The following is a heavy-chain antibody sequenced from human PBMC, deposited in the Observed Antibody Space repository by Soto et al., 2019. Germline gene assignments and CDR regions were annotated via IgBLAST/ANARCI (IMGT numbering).Heavy chain of an antibody. CDR1: GFTSSGSA. V-gene: IGHV3-73*01. Sequence: EVQLVESGGGLVQPGGSLKLSCAASGFTSSGSAMYWVRQASGKGLEWVGRIRSKANNYATAYGASVKGRFTISRDDSKNTAYLQMNSLKTEDTAVYYCTIYLGDKWNYRNYFDYWGQGTLVTVSS. J-gene: IGHJ4*02. CDR2: IRSKANNYAT. CDR3: TIYLGDKWNYRNYFDY. D-gene: IGHD1-1*01.